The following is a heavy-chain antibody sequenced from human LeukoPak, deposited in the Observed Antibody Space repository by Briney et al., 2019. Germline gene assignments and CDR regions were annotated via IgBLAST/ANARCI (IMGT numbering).Heavy chain of an antibody. V-gene: IGHV4-39*07. D-gene: IGHD6-13*01. CDR1: GGSISSSSYY. Sequence: SETLSLTCTVSGGSISSSSYYWSWIRQPPGKGLEWIGEINHGGSTNTNPSLKSRVTISVDTSKNQFSLKLNSVTAADTAVYYCARGAAAGTLGYYYYYMDVWGEGTTVTVSS. J-gene: IGHJ6*03. CDR3: ARGAAAGTLGYYYYYMDV. CDR2: INHGGST.